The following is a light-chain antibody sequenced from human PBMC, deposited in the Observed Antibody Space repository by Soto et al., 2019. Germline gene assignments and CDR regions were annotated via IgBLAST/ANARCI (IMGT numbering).Light chain of an antibody. CDR3: QQRSNWPLTLT. Sequence: EIVLTQSPATLSLSPGERATLSCRASQSVSSYLAWYQQKPGQAPRLLIYDASNRATGIPARFSGSGSGTDFTLTIRSLEPDDFTVYYCQQRSNWPLTLTFVGVTKVAIK. J-gene: IGKJ4*01. CDR2: DAS. CDR1: QSVSSY. V-gene: IGKV3-11*01.